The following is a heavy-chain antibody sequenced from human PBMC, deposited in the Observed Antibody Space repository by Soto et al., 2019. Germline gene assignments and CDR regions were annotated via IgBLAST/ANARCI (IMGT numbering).Heavy chain of an antibody. CDR3: ARARDGYNFFDY. Sequence: QVQLQQWGAGLLKPSETLSLTCAVHGGSFSDHYWSWIRQPPGKGLEWIGEINHGGSTNYNPSLKSRVTTSLDTSKNQFSLKLRSVTAADTAVYYCARARDGYNFFDYWGQGTLVTVSS. CDR2: INHGGST. V-gene: IGHV4-34*01. J-gene: IGHJ4*02. D-gene: IGHD5-12*01. CDR1: GGSFSDHY.